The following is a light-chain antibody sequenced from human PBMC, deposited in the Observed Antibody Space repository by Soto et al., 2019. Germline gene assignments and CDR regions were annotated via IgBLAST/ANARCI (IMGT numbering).Light chain of an antibody. J-gene: IGLJ1*01. V-gene: IGLV2-14*01. Sequence: QSALTQPASVSGSPGQSITFSCTGTSSDVGGYNYVSWYQQHPGKAPKLMIYEVSNRPSGVSNRFSGSKSGSTASLTISGLQAEDEADYYCCSYTSSVTYVFGTGTQVTVL. CDR1: SSDVGGYNY. CDR2: EVS. CDR3: CSYTSSVTYV.